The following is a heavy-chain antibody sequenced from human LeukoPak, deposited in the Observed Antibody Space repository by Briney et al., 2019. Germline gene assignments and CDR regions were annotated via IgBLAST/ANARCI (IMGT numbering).Heavy chain of an antibody. CDR2: INPSGGDT. Sequence: ASVKVSCKASGYTLTSYYMHWVRQAPGQELEWMGIINPSGGDTTYAQKFQGRVTMTRDTSTSTVYMGLSRLRPEDTAVYYCARMYSSSDYWGQGTLVTVSS. CDR1: GYTLTSYY. J-gene: IGHJ4*02. CDR3: ARMYSSSDY. D-gene: IGHD6-6*01. V-gene: IGHV1-46*01.